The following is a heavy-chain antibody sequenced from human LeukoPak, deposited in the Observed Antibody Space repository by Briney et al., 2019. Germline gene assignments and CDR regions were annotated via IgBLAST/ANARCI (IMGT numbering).Heavy chain of an antibody. Sequence: GGFLRLSCAASGFTFSDYYMSWIRQAPGKGLEWVSYISSSGSTIYYADSVKGRFTISRDNSKNTLYLQMNSLRAEDTAVYYCASAPVSSWYPPLFDYWGQGTLVTVSS. CDR3: ASAPVSSWYPPLFDY. CDR1: GFTFSDYY. V-gene: IGHV3-11*01. CDR2: ISSSGSTI. D-gene: IGHD6-13*01. J-gene: IGHJ4*02.